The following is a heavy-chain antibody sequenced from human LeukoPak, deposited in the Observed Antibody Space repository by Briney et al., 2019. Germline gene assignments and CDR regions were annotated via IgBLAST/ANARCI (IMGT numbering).Heavy chain of an antibody. CDR2: IYYSGST. D-gene: IGHD6-13*01. CDR1: GGSISSGGYY. J-gene: IGHJ5*02. Sequence: SQTLSLTCTVSGGSISSGGYYWSWIRQHPGKGLEWIGYIYYSGSTYYNPSLKSRVTISVDTSKNQFSLKLSSVTAADTAVYYCARERSSSWYPNWFDPWGQGTLVTVSS. V-gene: IGHV4-31*03. CDR3: ARERSSSWYPNWFDP.